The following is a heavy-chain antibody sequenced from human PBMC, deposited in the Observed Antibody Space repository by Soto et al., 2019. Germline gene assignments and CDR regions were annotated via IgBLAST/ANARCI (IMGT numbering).Heavy chain of an antibody. J-gene: IGHJ6*02. CDR1: GYTFTSYD. CDR3: ARIKLYSGNSDYYYGMDV. Sequence: ASVKVSCKAPGYTFTSYDINWVRQATGQGLEWMGWMNPNSGNTGYAQKFQGRVTMTRNTSISTAYMELSSLRSEDTAVYYCARIKLYSGNSDYYYGMDVWGQGTTVTVSS. V-gene: IGHV1-8*01. CDR2: MNPNSGNT. D-gene: IGHD4-4*01.